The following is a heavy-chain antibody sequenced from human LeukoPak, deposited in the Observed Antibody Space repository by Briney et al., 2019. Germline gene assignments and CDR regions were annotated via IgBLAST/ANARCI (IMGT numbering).Heavy chain of an antibody. Sequence: SETLSLTCTVSGGSISSYCWSWIRQPPGKGLEWIGYIYYSGSTNYNPSLKSRLTISVDTSKNQFSLKLSSVTAADTAVYYCASSNYHDSSGYSVFDYWGQGTLVTVSS. CDR1: GGSISSYC. D-gene: IGHD3-22*01. V-gene: IGHV4-59*08. J-gene: IGHJ4*02. CDR3: ASSNYHDSSGYSVFDY. CDR2: IYYSGST.